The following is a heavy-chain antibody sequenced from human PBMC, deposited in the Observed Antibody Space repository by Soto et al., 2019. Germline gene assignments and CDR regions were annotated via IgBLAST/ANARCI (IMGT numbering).Heavy chain of an antibody. Sequence: SLKISCAASGFTFSNYAIHWVRQAPGKGLEWLALISSAGSNRYYADSVKGRFTISRDNSKNTLYLQMNSLRAEDTAVYYCAKAHSSGWYYFDYWGQGTLVTVSS. D-gene: IGHD6-19*01. CDR2: ISSAGSNR. CDR1: GFTFSNYA. CDR3: AKAHSSGWYYFDY. V-gene: IGHV3-30-3*01. J-gene: IGHJ4*02.